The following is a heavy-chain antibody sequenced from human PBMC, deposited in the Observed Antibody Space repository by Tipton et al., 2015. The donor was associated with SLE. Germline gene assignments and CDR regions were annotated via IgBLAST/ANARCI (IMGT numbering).Heavy chain of an antibody. CDR2: INHSGST. CDR3: AEGDYYYYGMDV. CDR1: GGSFSGYY. Sequence: TLSLTCAVYGGSFSGYYWSWIRQPPGKGLEWIGEINHSGSTNYNPSLKSRVTISGDTSKNQFSLKLSSVTATDTAVYYCAEGDYYYYGMDVWGQGTTVTVSS. D-gene: IGHD3-16*01. V-gene: IGHV4-34*01. J-gene: IGHJ6*02.